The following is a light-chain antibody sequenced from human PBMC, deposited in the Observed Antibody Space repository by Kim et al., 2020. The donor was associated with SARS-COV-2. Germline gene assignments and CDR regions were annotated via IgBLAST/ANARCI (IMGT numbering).Light chain of an antibody. V-gene: IGLV2-23*02. J-gene: IGLJ2*01. CDR2: EVS. Sequence: GQSIPISCTGTSSDVGSYNLVSWYQHHPGKAPKLMIYEVSKRPSGVSNRFSGSKSGNTASLTISGLQAEDEADYYCCSYARSSTVVFGGGTQLTVL. CDR1: SSDVGSYNL. CDR3: CSYARSSTVV.